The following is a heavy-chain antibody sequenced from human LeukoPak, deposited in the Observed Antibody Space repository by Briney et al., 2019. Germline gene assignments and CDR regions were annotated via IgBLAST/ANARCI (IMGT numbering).Heavy chain of an antibody. D-gene: IGHD3-10*01. CDR1: GFTFSSYA. CDR2: ISGSGGST. V-gene: IGHV3-23*01. J-gene: IGHJ4*02. CDR3: AKGVLYYYGSGSCDY. Sequence: GGSLRLSWAASGFTFSSYAMSWVRQAPGKGLEWVSAISGSGGSTYYADSVKGRFTISRDNSKNTLYLQMNSLRAEDTAVYYCAKGVLYYYGSGSCDYWGQGTLVTVSS.